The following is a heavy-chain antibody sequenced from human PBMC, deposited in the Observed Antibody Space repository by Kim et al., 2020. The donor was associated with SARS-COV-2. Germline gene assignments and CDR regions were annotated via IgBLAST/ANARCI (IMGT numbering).Heavy chain of an antibody. CDR3: ARAPITMIVVVQAFDI. D-gene: IGHD3-22*01. V-gene: IGHV4-31*03. J-gene: IGHJ3*02. Sequence: SETLSLTCTVSGGSISSGVGDCSWGRQHPGKGLEWIGYIYYSGSTYYNPSLKSRLTISVDTSKNQFSLKLSSVTAADTAMYYCARAPITMIVVVQAFDIWGQGTMVTVSS. CDR2: IYYSGST. CDR1: GGSISSGVGD.